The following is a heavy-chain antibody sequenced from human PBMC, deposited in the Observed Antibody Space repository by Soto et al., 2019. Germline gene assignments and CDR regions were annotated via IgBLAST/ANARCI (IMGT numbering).Heavy chain of an antibody. Sequence: PGGSLRLSCAACGFTFSSYGMHWVRQAPGKGLEWVAIISYDGSTTYYADSVKGRFTISRDNSKNTLYLQMNSLRAEDTSVYYCAKEGGLSGSYYISSSYYFDYWGQGTLVTV. CDR3: AKEGGLSGSYYISSSYYFDY. V-gene: IGHV3-30*18. CDR2: ISYDGSTT. J-gene: IGHJ4*02. CDR1: GFTFSSYG. D-gene: IGHD1-26*01.